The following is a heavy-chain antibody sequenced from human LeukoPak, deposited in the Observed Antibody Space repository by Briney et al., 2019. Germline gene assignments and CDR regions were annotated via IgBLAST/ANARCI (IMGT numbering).Heavy chain of an antibody. CDR1: GDSISDSKYF. CDR3: ARVGSGLNLYYFDY. D-gene: IGHD3-3*01. CDR2: FYSGGST. Sequence: SETLSLTCTVFGDSISDSKYFWGWIRQPPGTGLEWIGNFYSGGSTYYNPSLKSRVAISEDTSGKQFSLRLGSVTAADTAVYFCARVGSGLNLYYFDYWGQGILVTVSS. V-gene: IGHV4-39*07. J-gene: IGHJ4*02.